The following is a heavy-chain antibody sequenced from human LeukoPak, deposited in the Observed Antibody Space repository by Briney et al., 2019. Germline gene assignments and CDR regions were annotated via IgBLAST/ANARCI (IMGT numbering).Heavy chain of an antibody. CDR3: ARVDWNYAYYFDY. V-gene: IGHV3-53*01. J-gene: IGHJ4*02. Sequence: GGSLRLSCAASGFTFSSYAMHWVRQAPGKGLEWVSVIYSGGSTYYADSVKGRFTISRDNSKNTLYLQMNSLRAEDTAVYYCARVDWNYAYYFDYWGQGTLVTVSS. CDR1: GFTFSSYA. CDR2: IYSGGST. D-gene: IGHD1-7*01.